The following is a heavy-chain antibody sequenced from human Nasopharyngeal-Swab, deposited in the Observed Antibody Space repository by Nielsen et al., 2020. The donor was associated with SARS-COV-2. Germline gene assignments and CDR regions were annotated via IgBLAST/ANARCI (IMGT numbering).Heavy chain of an antibody. CDR3: ARLVGATDYYYYGMDV. Sequence: LRLSCTVSGGSVSSGSYYWSWIRQPPGKGLEWIGYIYYSGSTNYNPSLKSRVTISVDTSKNQFSLKLSSVTAADTAVYYCARLVGATDYYYYGMDVWGQGTTVTVSS. CDR2: IYYSGST. D-gene: IGHD1-26*01. CDR1: GGSVSSGSYY. J-gene: IGHJ6*02. V-gene: IGHV4-61*01.